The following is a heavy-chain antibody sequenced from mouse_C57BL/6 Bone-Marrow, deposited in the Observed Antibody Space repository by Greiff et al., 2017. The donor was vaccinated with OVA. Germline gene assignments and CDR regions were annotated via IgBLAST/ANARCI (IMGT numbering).Heavy chain of an antibody. D-gene: IGHD2-4*01. CDR1: GYTFTDHT. Sequence: VKLQESDAELVKPGASVKISCKVSGYTFTDHTIHWMKQRPEQGLEWIGYIYPRDGSTKYNEKFKGKATLTADKSSSTAYMQLNSLTSEDSAVYFCASGRFYYDYDQFDYWGQGTTLTVSS. V-gene: IGHV1-78*01. CDR2: IYPRDGST. CDR3: ASGRFYYDYDQFDY. J-gene: IGHJ2*01.